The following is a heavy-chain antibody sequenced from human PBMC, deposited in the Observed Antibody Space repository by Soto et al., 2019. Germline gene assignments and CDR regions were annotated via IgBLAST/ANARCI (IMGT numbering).Heavy chain of an antibody. V-gene: IGHV4-34*01. Sequence: QVQLQQWGAGLLKPSETLSLNGAVYGVSFSGYYWSWIRQPPGKGLARFGEINHRGSINYKPSLKSLVTMSADTSHHQFSPEQLSVTAPEPAVFYCARGSRMRIQEASGRDYYYHGLDVWGQGTAVTVSS. CDR1: GVSFSGYY. CDR3: ARGSRMRIQEASGRDYYYHGLDV. D-gene: IGHD5-18*01. CDR2: INHRGSI. J-gene: IGHJ6*02.